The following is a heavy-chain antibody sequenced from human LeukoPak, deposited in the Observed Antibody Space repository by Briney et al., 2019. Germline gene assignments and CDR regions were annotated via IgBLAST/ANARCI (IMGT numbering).Heavy chain of an antibody. V-gene: IGHV4-34*01. D-gene: IGHD3-22*01. CDR2: INHSGST. CDR1: GGSFSGYY. J-gene: IGHJ4*02. Sequence: SETLSLTCAVYGGSFSGYYWSWIRQPPGKGLEWIGEINHSGSTNYNPSLKSRVTISVDTSKNQFSLKLSSVTAADTAVYYCAGRTYYDRALGHWGQGTLVTVSS. CDR3: AGRTYYDRALGH.